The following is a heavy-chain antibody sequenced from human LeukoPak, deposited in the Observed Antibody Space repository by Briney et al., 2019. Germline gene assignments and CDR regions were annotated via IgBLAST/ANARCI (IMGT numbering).Heavy chain of an antibody. CDR1: GGTFSNYA. J-gene: IGHJ4*02. D-gene: IGHD3-22*01. Sequence: ASVKVSCKASGGTFSNYAISWVRQAPGQGLEWMGRIIPIFGTANYAQKFQGRVTITADKSTSTAYMELSSLRSEDTAVYYCARDYGASYYDSSGYYLTPFDYWGQGTLVTVSS. CDR2: IIPIFGTA. CDR3: ARDYGASYYDSSGYYLTPFDY. V-gene: IGHV1-69*06.